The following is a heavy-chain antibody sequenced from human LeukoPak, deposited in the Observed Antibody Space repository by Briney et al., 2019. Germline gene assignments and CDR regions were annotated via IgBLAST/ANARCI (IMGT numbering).Heavy chain of an antibody. D-gene: IGHD2-15*01. CDR1: GGSISSGGYS. CDR3: ARGYCSGGSCYDSYWFDP. V-gene: IGHV4-30-2*01. CDR2: IHHSGST. Sequence: SETLSLTCAASGGSISSGGYSWSWIRQPPGKGLEWIGYIHHSGSTYYNPSLKSRVTIPVDRSKNQFSLKLSSVTAADTAVYYCARGYCSGGSCYDSYWFDPWGQGTLVTVSS. J-gene: IGHJ5*02.